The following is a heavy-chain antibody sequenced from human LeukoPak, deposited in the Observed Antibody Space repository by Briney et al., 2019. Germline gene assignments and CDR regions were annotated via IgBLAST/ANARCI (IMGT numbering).Heavy chain of an antibody. D-gene: IGHD6-19*01. J-gene: IGHJ4*02. CDR3: AKGDSGWFFDDQYYFDY. V-gene: IGHV3-23*01. CDR1: GFTFSSYA. Sequence: GESLRLSCAASGFTFSSYAMSWVRQAPGKGLEWVSAISGSGGSTYYADSVKGRFTISRGNSKNTLYLQMNGLRAEDTAVYYCAKGDSGWFFDDQYYFDYWGQGTLVTVSS. CDR2: ISGSGGST.